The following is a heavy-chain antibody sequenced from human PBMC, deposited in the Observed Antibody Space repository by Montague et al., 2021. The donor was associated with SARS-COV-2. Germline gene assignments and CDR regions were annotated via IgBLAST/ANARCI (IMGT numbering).Heavy chain of an antibody. J-gene: IGHJ6*03. CDR1: GGSFSGHY. CDR3: ARGRIEVSMIVVVLTGAYYYMDV. CDR2: INNSGST. V-gene: IGHV4-34*01. Sequence: SETLSLTCAVYGGSFSGHYWSWIRQPPGKGLEWIGEINNSGSTNXNPSLKSRVTISVDTSKNQFSLKLNSATAADTAVYYCARGRIEVSMIVVVLTGAYYYMDVWGKGTPVTVSS. D-gene: IGHD3-22*01.